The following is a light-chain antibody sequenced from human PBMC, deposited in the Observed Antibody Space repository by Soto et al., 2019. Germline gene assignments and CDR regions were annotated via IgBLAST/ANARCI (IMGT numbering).Light chain of an antibody. V-gene: IGLV2-23*01. J-gene: IGLJ2*01. Sequence: QSALTQPASVSGSPGQSITISCTGTSSDVGTYNLVSWHQHHPGKAPKLIIYEGSKRPSGVSNRFSGSKSGNTASLTISGLQDEDEADYYCCSFAGGSTLVFGGGTQLTVL. CDR1: SSDVGTYNL. CDR2: EGS. CDR3: CSFAGGSTLV.